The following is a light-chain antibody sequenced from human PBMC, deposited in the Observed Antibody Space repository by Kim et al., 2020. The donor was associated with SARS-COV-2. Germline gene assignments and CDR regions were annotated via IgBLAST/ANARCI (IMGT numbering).Light chain of an antibody. V-gene: IGLV3-1*01. J-gene: IGLJ2*01. CDR1: KLGDKY. Sequence: SYELTQPPSVSVSPGQTASITCSGDKLGDKYACWYQQKPGQSPVLVIYQDNKRPSGIPERFSGSNSGNTATLTISGTQAMDEADYYCQAWDSSTVVFGGGTQLPVL. CDR2: QDN. CDR3: QAWDSSTVV.